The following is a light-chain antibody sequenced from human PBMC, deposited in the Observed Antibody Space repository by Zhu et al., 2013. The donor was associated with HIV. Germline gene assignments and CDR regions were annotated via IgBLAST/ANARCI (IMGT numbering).Light chain of an antibody. J-gene: IGKJ1*01. CDR3: QQYGSSPLT. Sequence: VLTQSPGTLSLSPGERATLSCRASQSVPKNYLAWYQQKPGQAPRLLIFGASNRATGIPDRFSGSGSGTDFTLTISRLEPEDFAVYYCQQYGSSPLTFGQGTKVEIK. CDR1: QSVPKNY. V-gene: IGKV3-20*01. CDR2: GAS.